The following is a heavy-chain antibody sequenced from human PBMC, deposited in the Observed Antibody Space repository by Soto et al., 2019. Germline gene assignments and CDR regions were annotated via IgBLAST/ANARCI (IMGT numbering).Heavy chain of an antibody. V-gene: IGHV4-39*01. J-gene: IGHJ4*02. Sequence: LQLQESGPGLVKPSETLSLSCTVSGGSVSSSTYYWGWIRQPPGKGLEWIGSFYYSGSTYYNPSLTSRGTISVDTSKNQFPLKLSSVTAADTAVYYCARRGTAVALYSWGQGTLVTVSS. D-gene: IGHD6-19*01. CDR2: FYYSGST. CDR3: ARRGTAVALYS. CDR1: GGSVSSSTYY.